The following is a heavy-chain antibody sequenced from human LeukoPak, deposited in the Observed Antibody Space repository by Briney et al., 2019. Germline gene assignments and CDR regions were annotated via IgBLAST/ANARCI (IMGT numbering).Heavy chain of an antibody. Sequence: RPSETLSLTCAVSGGSISSGGYSWSWIRQPPGKGLEWIGYIYHSGSTYYNPSLKSRVTMSVDTSKNQFSLKLSSVTAADTAVYYCARDVSVVPAAAEVLAFDIWGQGTMVTVSS. J-gene: IGHJ3*02. CDR1: GGSISSGGYS. CDR3: ARDVSVVPAAAEVLAFDI. V-gene: IGHV4-30-2*01. D-gene: IGHD2-2*01. CDR2: IYHSGST.